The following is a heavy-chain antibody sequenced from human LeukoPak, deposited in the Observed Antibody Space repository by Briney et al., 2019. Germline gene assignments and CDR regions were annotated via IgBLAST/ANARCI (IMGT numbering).Heavy chain of an antibody. D-gene: IGHD3-22*01. CDR1: GFTFSSYA. Sequence: GGSLRLSCAASGFTFSSYAMSWVRQAPGKGLEWVSGIGGSGGSTYYADSVKGRFTVSRDNSKNTLYLQMSSLRAEGTAVYYCAKCHYDSSGYYFGAFDIWGQGTMVTVSS. CDR2: IGGSGGST. J-gene: IGHJ3*02. V-gene: IGHV3-23*01. CDR3: AKCHYDSSGYYFGAFDI.